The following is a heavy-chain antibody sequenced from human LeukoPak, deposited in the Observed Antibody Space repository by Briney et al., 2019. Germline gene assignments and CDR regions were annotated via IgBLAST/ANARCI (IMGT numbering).Heavy chain of an antibody. D-gene: IGHD3-22*01. J-gene: IGHJ4*02. CDR1: GFTFSTYW. V-gene: IGHV3-74*01. CDR2: IDSDGSIA. Sequence: SGGSLRLSCAASGFTFSTYWMYWVRQARGKGLVLFSRIDSDGSIATYADSVKGRFTISRDNAKNTVYLQMNSLRAEDTAVYYCGRAFHYDGVGYYYDYWGQGTLVTVSS. CDR3: GRAFHYDGVGYYYDY.